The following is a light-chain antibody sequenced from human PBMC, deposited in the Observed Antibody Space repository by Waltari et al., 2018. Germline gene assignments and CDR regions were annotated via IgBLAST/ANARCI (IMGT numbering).Light chain of an antibody. CDR3: QQLNSYPIT. V-gene: IGKV1-9*01. J-gene: IGKJ5*01. Sequence: IQLTQSPSSLSASVGDRVTITCRASQGISSYLAWYQQKPGKAPKLLSDAASTLQSGFPSRFSVSGSGTDFTLTISSLQPKDFATYYCQQLNSYPITFGQGTRLEIK. CDR2: AAS. CDR1: QGISSY.